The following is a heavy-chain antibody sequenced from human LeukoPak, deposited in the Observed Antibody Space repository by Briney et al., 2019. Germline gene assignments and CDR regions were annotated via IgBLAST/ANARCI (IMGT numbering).Heavy chain of an antibody. CDR3: ARHPQSASVGALGN. CDR1: GGSFSSYY. Sequence: PSETLSLTCAVYGGSFSSYYWGWIRQPPGKGLEWIGSIYYSGSTYYNPSLKSRVTISVDTSKNQFSLKLSSVTAADTAVYYCARHPQSASVGALGNWGQGTLVTVSS. V-gene: IGHV4-39*01. D-gene: IGHD1-26*01. CDR2: IYYSGST. J-gene: IGHJ4*02.